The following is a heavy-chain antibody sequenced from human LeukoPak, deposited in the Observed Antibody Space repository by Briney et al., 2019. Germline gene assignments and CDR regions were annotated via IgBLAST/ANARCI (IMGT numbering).Heavy chain of an antibody. CDR2: INPNSGGT. V-gene: IGHV1-2*02. J-gene: IGHJ4*02. CDR3: ARVPALVGALDY. CDR1: GYTFTGYY. D-gene: IGHD1-26*01. Sequence: ASAKVSCKASGYTFTGYYMHWVRQAPGQGLEWMGWINPNSGGTNYAQKFQGRVTMTRDTSISTAYMELSRLRSDDTAVYYCARVPALVGALDYWGQGTLVTVSS.